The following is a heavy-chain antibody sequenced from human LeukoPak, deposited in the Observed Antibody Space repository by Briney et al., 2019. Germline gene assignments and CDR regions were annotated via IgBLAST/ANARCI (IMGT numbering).Heavy chain of an antibody. CDR3: ARGQGTVTTH. V-gene: IGHV4-39*07. J-gene: IGHJ4*02. Sequence: SETLSLTCTVSGGSISSSSYYCTWIRQPPGKGLGWIGEINHSGSANYNPSLKSRVTISLDTSKNQFSLKLSSVTAADTAVYYCARGQGTVTTHWGQGTLVTVSS. D-gene: IGHD4-17*01. CDR1: GGSISSSSYY. CDR2: INHSGSA.